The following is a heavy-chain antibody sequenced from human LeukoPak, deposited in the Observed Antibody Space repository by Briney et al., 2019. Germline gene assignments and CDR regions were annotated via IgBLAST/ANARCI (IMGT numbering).Heavy chain of an antibody. V-gene: IGHV3-66*02. CDR1: GFTFSSYE. CDR2: IYSGGST. Sequence: PGGSLRLSCAASGFTFSSYEMNWVRQAPGKGLEWVSVIYSGGSTYYADSVKGRFTISRDNSKNTLYLQMNSLRAEDTAVYYCARDRYSSSWYDYWGQGTLVTVSS. CDR3: ARDRYSSSWYDY. J-gene: IGHJ4*02. D-gene: IGHD6-13*01.